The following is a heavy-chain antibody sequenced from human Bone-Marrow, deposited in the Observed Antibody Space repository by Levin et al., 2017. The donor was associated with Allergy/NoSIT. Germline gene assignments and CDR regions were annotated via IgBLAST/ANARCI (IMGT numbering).Heavy chain of an antibody. Sequence: ASVKVSCKVSGYSLTKLSIHWVRQAPGKGLEWMGGFDREGGERIYAQKFQGRVIMTEDTSTDTAYMEMSSLRYEDTAVYYCVRERAGAYDDVWSFGPKKKYYKYGMDVWGQGTTVTVS. CDR2: FDREGGER. V-gene: IGHV1-24*01. CDR3: VRERAGAYDDVWSFGPKKKYYKYGMDV. CDR1: GYSLTKLS. J-gene: IGHJ6*02. D-gene: IGHD3-3*01.